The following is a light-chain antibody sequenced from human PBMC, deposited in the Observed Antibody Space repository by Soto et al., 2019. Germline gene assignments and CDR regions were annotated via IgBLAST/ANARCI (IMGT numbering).Light chain of an antibody. V-gene: IGKV3-11*01. CDR3: QQRHMWPIT. CDR1: QSFRGL. J-gene: IGKJ5*01. Sequence: VLTQSPVTLSLSPGERATLSCRASQSFRGLLAWYQQKPGQAPRLLIYDAYTRATGIPPRFSGSGSGTDFTHTISSLEPEDSAVYYCQQRHMWPITFGQGTRLEIK. CDR2: DAY.